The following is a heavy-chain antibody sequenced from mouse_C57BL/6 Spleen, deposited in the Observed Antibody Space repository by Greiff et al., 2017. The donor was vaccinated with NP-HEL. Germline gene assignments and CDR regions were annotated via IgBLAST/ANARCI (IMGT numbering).Heavy chain of an antibody. CDR2: IHPGDGDT. J-gene: IGHJ2*01. CDR3: ARSRTNWDY. D-gene: IGHD4-1*02. Sequence: QVHVQQSGPELVKPGASVKISCKASGYAFSSSWMNWVKQRPGKGLEWIGRIHPGDGDTIYNGKFTGKATLTADKSSSTAYMQLSSLTSEDSAVYCRARSRTNWDYWGQGTTLTVSS. CDR1: GYAFSSSW. V-gene: IGHV1-82*01.